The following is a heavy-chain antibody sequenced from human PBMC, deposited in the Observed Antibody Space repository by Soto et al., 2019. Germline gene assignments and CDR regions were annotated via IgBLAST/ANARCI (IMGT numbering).Heavy chain of an antibody. CDR1: CGSISSYY. CDR3: ARTLIDSSGYYRELPYYFDY. D-gene: IGHD3-22*01. Sequence: NPSETLSLTCTVSCGSISSYYWSWIRQPPGKGLEWIGYIYYSGSTNYNPSLKSRVTISVDTSKNQFSLKLSSVTAADTAVYYCARTLIDSSGYYRELPYYFDYWGQGTLVTVSS. CDR2: IYYSGST. V-gene: IGHV4-59*01. J-gene: IGHJ4*02.